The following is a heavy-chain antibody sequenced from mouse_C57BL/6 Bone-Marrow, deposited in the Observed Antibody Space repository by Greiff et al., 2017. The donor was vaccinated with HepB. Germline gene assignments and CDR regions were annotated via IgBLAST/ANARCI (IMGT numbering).Heavy chain of an antibody. V-gene: IGHV1-64*01. CDR2: IHPNSGST. D-gene: IGHD1-1*01. CDR3: ASHYYGSSLFVY. Sequence: QVQLQQPGAELVKPGASVKLSCKASGYTFTSYWMHWVKQRPGQGLEWIGMIHPNSGSTNYNEKFKSKATLTVDKSSSTAYMQLSSLTSEDSAVYYCASHYYGSSLFVYWGQGTLVTVSA. J-gene: IGHJ3*01. CDR1: GYTFTSYW.